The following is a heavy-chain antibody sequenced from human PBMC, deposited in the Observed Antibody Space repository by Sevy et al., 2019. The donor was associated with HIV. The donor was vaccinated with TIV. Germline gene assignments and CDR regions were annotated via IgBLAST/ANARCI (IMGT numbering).Heavy chain of an antibody. D-gene: IGHD3-3*01. Sequence: GGSLRLSCAASGFTFDSYAMHWVRQVAGKGLEWVSTISGSGYATYYADSVKGRFIISRDTSGNTLYLQMNSLRVEDSAVYFCAKDRVTVFGVVVTFDSWGQRTLVTVSS. J-gene: IGHJ4*02. V-gene: IGHV3-23*01. CDR3: AKDRVTVFGVVVTFDS. CDR2: ISGSGYAT. CDR1: GFTFDSYA.